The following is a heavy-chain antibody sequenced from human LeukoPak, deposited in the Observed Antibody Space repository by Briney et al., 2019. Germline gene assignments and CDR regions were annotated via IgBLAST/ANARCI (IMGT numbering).Heavy chain of an antibody. CDR1: GFTFSDYA. V-gene: IGHV3-23*01. Sequence: PGGSLRLSCAASGFTFSDYAMTWVQQAPGQGLEWVAAISGSGATTYYAASARGRFTISRDNSKSTLYLQMNSLRAEDTAVFYCAKFFAPSGGASGWPRSIAYWGQGTLVTVSS. J-gene: IGHJ4*02. CDR3: AKFFAPSGGASGWPRSIAY. D-gene: IGHD6-19*01. CDR2: ISGSGATT.